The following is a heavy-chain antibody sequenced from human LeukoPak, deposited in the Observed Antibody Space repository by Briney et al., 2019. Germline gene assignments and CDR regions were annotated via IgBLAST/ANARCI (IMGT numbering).Heavy chain of an antibody. CDR3: ARGGYSYTWPPSYYYGMDV. CDR1: GFTFSNYR. Sequence: GGSLRLSCAASGFTFSNYRMHWVRQAPGKGLVWVSRVNSDGSSTSYADFVKGRFTISRDNAKNTLYLQMNSLRADDTAVYYCARGGYSYTWPPSYYYGMDVWGQGTTVTASS. D-gene: IGHD5-18*01. CDR2: VNSDGSST. V-gene: IGHV3-74*01. J-gene: IGHJ6*02.